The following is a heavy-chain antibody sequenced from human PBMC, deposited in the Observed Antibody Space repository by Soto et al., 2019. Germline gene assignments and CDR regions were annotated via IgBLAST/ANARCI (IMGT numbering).Heavy chain of an antibody. CDR3: VRATYFSDSSGYTRCLDY. Sequence: GGSLRLSCAVSGFTLSDHYIDWVRQAPGKGLEWVGRSRDKPQGYSTAYAASVKGRFTTSRDESKNSAYLQMNSLKTEDTAVYYCVRATYFSDSSGYTRCLDYWGQGTLVTVSS. V-gene: IGHV3-72*01. CDR1: GFTLSDHY. J-gene: IGHJ4*02. CDR2: SRDKPQGYST. D-gene: IGHD3-22*01.